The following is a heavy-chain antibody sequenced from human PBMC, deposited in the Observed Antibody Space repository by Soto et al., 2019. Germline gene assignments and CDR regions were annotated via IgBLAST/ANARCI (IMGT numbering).Heavy chain of an antibody. CDR1: GFTFSSYW. V-gene: IGHV3-74*01. CDR3: ARVAPYYYDSSGYYYDAYWFDP. Sequence: GGSLRLSCAASGFTFSSYWMHWVRQVPGKGLVWVSRIHFDGSTTHYADSVKGRFTISRDNAKNTLYLQMNSLRAEDTAVYYCARVAPYYYDSSGYYYDAYWFDPWGQGTLVTVSS. J-gene: IGHJ5*02. D-gene: IGHD3-22*01. CDR2: IHFDGSTT.